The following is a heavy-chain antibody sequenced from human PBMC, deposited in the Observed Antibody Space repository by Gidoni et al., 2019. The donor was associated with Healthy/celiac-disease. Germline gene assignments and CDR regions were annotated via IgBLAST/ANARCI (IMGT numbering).Heavy chain of an antibody. CDR1: GSTFSSYS. D-gene: IGHD3-22*01. Sequence: EVQLVESGGGLVKPGGSLRLSCAASGSTFSSYSMNWVRQAPGKGLEWVSSISSSSSYIYYADSVKGRFTISRDNAKNSLYLQMNSLRAEDTAVYYCARLVGDYYDSSDYYYYGMDVWGQGTTVTVSS. V-gene: IGHV3-21*01. CDR2: ISSSSSYI. J-gene: IGHJ6*02. CDR3: ARLVGDYYDSSDYYYYGMDV.